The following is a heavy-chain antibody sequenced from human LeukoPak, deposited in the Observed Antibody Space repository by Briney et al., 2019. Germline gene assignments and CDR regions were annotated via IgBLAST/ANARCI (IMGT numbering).Heavy chain of an antibody. CDR2: INPNSGGT. Sequence: ASVKVSCKASGYTFTGYYMHWVRQAPGQGLEWMGWINPNSGGTNYAQKFQGRVTMTRDTSISTAYMELSRLRSDDTAVYYCARGANYYDSIGYLFDTDYWGQGTLVTVSS. CDR1: GYTFTGYY. D-gene: IGHD3-22*01. V-gene: IGHV1-2*02. J-gene: IGHJ4*02. CDR3: ARGANYYDSIGYLFDTDY.